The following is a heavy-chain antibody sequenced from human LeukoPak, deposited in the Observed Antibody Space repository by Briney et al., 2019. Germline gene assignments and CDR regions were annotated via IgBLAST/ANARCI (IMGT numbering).Heavy chain of an antibody. CDR3: ARGTRSSGLYY. V-gene: IGHV4-59*11. CDR2: IFYSGST. J-gene: IGHJ4*02. CDR1: GGSISSHY. Sequence: SETLSLTCTVSGGSISSHYWSWIRQPPGKGLERIGYIFYSGSTNYNPSLKSRVSMSVDRSKNQFSLRLNSVTAADTAIYFCARGTRSSGLYYWGQGTLVTVSS. D-gene: IGHD3-10*01.